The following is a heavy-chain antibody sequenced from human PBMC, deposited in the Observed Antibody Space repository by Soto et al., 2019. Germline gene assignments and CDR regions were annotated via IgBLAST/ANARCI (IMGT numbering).Heavy chain of an antibody. J-gene: IGHJ4*02. V-gene: IGHV1-46*01. Sequence: AASVKVSCKGSGYKFINHYMHWVRQDPGVGLEWMAIINPNGGGTDYAQKFQGRVTMTTDTYASTVHMELSSLRSEDTAVYFCARDSSASATSYSFDYWGQGTLVTVSS. D-gene: IGHD3-10*01. CDR1: GYKFINHY. CDR2: INPNGGGT. CDR3: ARDSSASATSYSFDY.